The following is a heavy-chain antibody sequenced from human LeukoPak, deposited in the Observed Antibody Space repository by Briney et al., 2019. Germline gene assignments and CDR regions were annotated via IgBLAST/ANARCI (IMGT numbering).Heavy chain of an antibody. J-gene: IGHJ4*02. CDR3: AHSFGFY. CDR1: GFTFGDYA. D-gene: IGHD5-18*01. V-gene: IGHV3-49*03. Sequence: GGSLRLSCTASGFTFGDYAMSWFRQPPGKGLEWVGFINNRASGGAIEYVASVKGRFIISRDDSKSIAYLQMNSLKTEDTAMYYCAHSFGFYWGQGTLVTVSS. CDR2: INNRASGGAI.